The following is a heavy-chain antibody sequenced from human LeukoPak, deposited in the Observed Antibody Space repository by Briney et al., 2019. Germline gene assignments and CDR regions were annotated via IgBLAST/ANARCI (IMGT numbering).Heavy chain of an antibody. CDR3: ASRFYGSGSPDY. CDR2: IYHSGST. D-gene: IGHD3-10*01. CDR1: GGSISSSNW. V-gene: IGHV4-4*02. Sequence: SETLSLTCAVSGGSISSSNWWSWVRQPPGKGLEWIGEIYHSGSTNYNPSLKSRVTISVDKSKNQFSLKLSSVTAADTAVYYCASRFYGSGSPDYWGQGTLVTVSS. J-gene: IGHJ4*02.